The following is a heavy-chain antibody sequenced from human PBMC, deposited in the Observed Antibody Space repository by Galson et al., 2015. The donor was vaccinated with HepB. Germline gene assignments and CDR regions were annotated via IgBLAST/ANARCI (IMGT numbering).Heavy chain of an antibody. CDR1: GGTFSSYT. V-gene: IGHV1-69*02. J-gene: IGHJ6*02. Sequence: SVKVSCKASGGTFSSYTISWVRQAPGQGLEWMGRINSIMGIANYAQKFQGRVSITTDKSTGTTYMEVSSLRSEDTAVYYCARVPAAHFSYGMDVWGQGTTVIVSS. D-gene: IGHD2-2*01. CDR3: ARVPAAHFSYGMDV. CDR2: INSIMGIA.